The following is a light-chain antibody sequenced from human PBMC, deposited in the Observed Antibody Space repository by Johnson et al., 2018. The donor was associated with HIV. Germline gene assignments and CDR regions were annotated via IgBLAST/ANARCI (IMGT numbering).Light chain of an antibody. CDR2: DNN. CDR3: GTWDSSLSADV. CDR1: SSNIGNNY. J-gene: IGLJ1*01. V-gene: IGLV1-51*01. Sequence: QSVLTQPPSVSAAPGQKVTISCSGSSSNIGNNYVSWYQQLPGTAPKLLIYDNNKRPSGIPARFSGSKSGTSATLGITGLQTGDEADYYCGTWDSSLSADVFGTGTKVTVL.